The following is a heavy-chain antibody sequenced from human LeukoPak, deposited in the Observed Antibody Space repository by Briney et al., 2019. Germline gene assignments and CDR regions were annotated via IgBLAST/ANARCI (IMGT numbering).Heavy chain of an antibody. CDR2: ISNDERNK. Sequence: GGSRRLSCAASGFTFHNFAMHWVRQAPGKGLEWVAVISNDERNKYYTDSVKGRFTISRDNSKNTLYLQMNSLRAEDTAVYYCAKDRLEMATSWGYFDYWGQGTLVTVSS. J-gene: IGHJ4*02. CDR1: GFTFHNFA. CDR3: AKDRLEMATSWGYFDY. D-gene: IGHD5-24*01. V-gene: IGHV3-30*04.